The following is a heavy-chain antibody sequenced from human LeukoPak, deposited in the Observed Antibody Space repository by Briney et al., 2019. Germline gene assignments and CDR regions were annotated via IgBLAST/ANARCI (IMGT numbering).Heavy chain of an antibody. Sequence: PSETLSLTCTVTGGSINSHYWSWIRPPAGQGLEWIGRIYTTGSTSYNPSLKSRVTMSVDTSNNRLSLKLSSVTAADTAVYYCAREGLEDCSGASCYFLFDPWGQGTLVTVSS. CDR3: AREGLEDCSGASCYFLFDP. CDR2: IYTTGST. J-gene: IGHJ5*02. CDR1: GGSINSHY. V-gene: IGHV4-4*07. D-gene: IGHD2-15*01.